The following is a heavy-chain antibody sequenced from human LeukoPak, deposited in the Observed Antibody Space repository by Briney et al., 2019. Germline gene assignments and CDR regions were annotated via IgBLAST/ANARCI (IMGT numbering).Heavy chain of an antibody. CDR2: ISYDGSNK. Sequence: GGSLRLSCAASGFTFSSYAMHWVRQAPGKGLEWVAVISYDGSNKYYADSVKGRFTISRDNSKNTLYLQMNSLRAEDTAVYYCAREKRTENLRTAGSFDYWGQGTLVTVSS. V-gene: IGHV3-30*04. CDR3: AREKRTENLRTAGSFDY. CDR1: GFTFSSYA. D-gene: IGHD3-16*01. J-gene: IGHJ4*02.